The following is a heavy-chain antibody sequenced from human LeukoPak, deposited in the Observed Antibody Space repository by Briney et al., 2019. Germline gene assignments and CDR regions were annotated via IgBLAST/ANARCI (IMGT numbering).Heavy chain of an antibody. CDR2: IGSSGTTI. D-gene: IGHD6-19*01. V-gene: IGHV3-48*03. CDR1: GFPFSIYE. Sequence: AGGSLRLSCAVSGFPFSIYEMNWVCQAPGKGLEWVSNIGSSGTTIYYADSVEGRFSISRDNAKSSLYLQMNSLRVEDTAVYYCALLAVASDFDYWGQGALVTVSS. J-gene: IGHJ4*02. CDR3: ALLAVASDFDY.